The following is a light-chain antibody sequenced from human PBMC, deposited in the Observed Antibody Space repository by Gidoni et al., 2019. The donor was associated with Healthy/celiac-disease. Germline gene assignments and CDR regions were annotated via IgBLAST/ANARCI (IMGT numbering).Light chain of an antibody. V-gene: IGLV3-1*01. CDR2: QDS. CDR1: KLGDKY. J-gene: IGLJ2*01. Sequence: SYELTQPPAVSVSPGQTASITCAGDKLGDKYSCWYQQKPGQSPVLVIYQDSKRPSGIPERFSGSTSGNTATLTIRGTQAMDYADYYCQAWDSSTVVFGGGTKLTVL. CDR3: QAWDSSTVV.